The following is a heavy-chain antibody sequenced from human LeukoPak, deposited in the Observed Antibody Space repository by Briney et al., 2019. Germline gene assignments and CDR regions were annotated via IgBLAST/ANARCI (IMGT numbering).Heavy chain of an antibody. D-gene: IGHD3-10*01. CDR3: ARDSGYMDV. V-gene: IGHV4-61*02. J-gene: IGHJ6*03. CDR2: IYTSGST. Sequence: SQTLSLTCTVSGGSISSGSYYWSWIRQPAGKGLEWIGRIYTSGSTNYNPSLKSRVTISVDTSKTQFSLKLSSVTAADTAVYYCARDSGYMDVWGKGTTVTVSS. CDR1: GGSISSGSYY.